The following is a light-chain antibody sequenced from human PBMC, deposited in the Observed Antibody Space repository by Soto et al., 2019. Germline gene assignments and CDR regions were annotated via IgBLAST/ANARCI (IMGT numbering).Light chain of an antibody. CDR2: GDN. V-gene: IGLV1-44*01. CDR3: AAWYGSLNNVL. J-gene: IGLJ2*01. Sequence: QSVLTQPPSASGTPGQRVTISCSGSGSSIGTNTVNWYRQLPGTAPKLLIYGDNQRPSGVPDRFSGSKSGTSASLAISGLQSEDEADYYCAAWYGSLNNVLFGGGIKLTVL. CDR1: GSSIGTNT.